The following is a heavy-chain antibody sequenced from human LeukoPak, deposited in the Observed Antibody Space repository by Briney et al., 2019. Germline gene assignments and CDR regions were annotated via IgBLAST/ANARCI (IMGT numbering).Heavy chain of an antibody. V-gene: IGHV3-23*01. CDR3: ARGDDSGYYDYFDY. J-gene: IGHJ4*02. CDR2: ISNNGGYT. D-gene: IGHD3-22*01. CDR1: GFTFSSSA. Sequence: QTGGSLRLSCVASGFTFSSSAMSWVRQAPGKGLEWVSAISNNGGYTYYADFVQGRFTISRDNSKSTLCLQMNSLRAEDTAMYYCARGDDSGYYDYFDYWGQGALVTVSS.